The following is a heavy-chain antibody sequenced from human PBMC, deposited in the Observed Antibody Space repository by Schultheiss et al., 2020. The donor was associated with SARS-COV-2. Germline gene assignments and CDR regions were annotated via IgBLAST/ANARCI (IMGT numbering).Heavy chain of an antibody. V-gene: IGHV4-59*01. Sequence: SETLSLTCTVYGGSISSYYWSWIRQPPGKGLEWIGYINNSGSTNYNPSLKSRVTISVDTSKNQFSLKLSSVTAADTAVYYCARGIAAAGTKEFDYWGQGTLVTVSS. J-gene: IGHJ4*02. CDR1: GGSISSYY. CDR3: ARGIAAAGTKEFDY. CDR2: INNSGST. D-gene: IGHD6-13*01.